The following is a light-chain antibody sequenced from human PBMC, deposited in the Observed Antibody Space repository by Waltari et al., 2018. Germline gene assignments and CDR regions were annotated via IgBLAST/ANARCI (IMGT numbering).Light chain of an antibody. V-gene: IGKV1-33*01. CDR3: QQYDDFPPYT. J-gene: IGKJ2*01. Sequence: DIQMTQSPSSLSASVGDRVTSTCQASQDISNHLNWYQQKAGKAPKLLIYDASNLEIGVPSRFSGRGSGTHFTFTISSLQPEDVATYYCQQYDDFPPYTFGQGTKVDIK. CDR1: QDISNH. CDR2: DAS.